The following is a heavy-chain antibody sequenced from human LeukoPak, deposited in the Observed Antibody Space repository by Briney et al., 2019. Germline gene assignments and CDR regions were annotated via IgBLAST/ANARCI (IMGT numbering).Heavy chain of an antibody. D-gene: IGHD1-7*01. CDR2: INWNGGST. J-gene: IGHJ4*02. V-gene: IGHV3-20*04. Sequence: GGSLRLSCAASGFTFDDYGMSWVRQAPGKGLEWVSGINWNGGSTGYADSVKGRFTISRDNAENSLYLQMNSLRAEDTALYYCARGLELGRGDYWGQGTLVTVSS. CDR1: GFTFDDYG. CDR3: ARGLELGRGDY.